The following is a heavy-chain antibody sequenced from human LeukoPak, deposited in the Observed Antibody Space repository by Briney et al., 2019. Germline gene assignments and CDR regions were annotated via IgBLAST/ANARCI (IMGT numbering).Heavy chain of an antibody. Sequence: GGSLRLSCAASGFTFSSYGMHWVRQAPGKGLEWVAFIRYDGSNKYYADSVKGRFTISRDNSKNTLYLQMNSLRTEDTAVYYCTTDPHIVATIDQSVWFDPWGQGTLVTVSS. V-gene: IGHV3-30*02. CDR3: TTDPHIVATIDQSVWFDP. D-gene: IGHD5-12*01. CDR1: GFTFSSYG. J-gene: IGHJ5*02. CDR2: IRYDGSNK.